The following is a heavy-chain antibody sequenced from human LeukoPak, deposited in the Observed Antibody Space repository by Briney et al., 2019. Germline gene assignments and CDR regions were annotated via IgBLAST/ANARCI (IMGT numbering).Heavy chain of an antibody. D-gene: IGHD3-3*01. J-gene: IGHJ6*02. CDR1: GFTFSDYY. CDR3: ARDRFDFWSGKYYYYGMDV. Sequence: PGGSLRLSCAASGFTFSDYYMSWIRQAPGKGLEWVSYISSSGSTIYYADSVEGRFTISRDNAKNSLYLQMNSLRAEDTAVYYCARDRFDFWSGKYYYYGMDVWGQGTTVTVSS. V-gene: IGHV3-11*01. CDR2: ISSSGSTI.